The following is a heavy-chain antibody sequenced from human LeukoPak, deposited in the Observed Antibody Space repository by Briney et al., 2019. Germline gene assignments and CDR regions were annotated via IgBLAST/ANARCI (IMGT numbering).Heavy chain of an antibody. CDR3: ARDHLGSGYDQRDAFDI. D-gene: IGHD5-12*01. J-gene: IGHJ3*02. CDR1: GYTFTGYY. V-gene: IGHV1-2*06. CDR2: INPNSGGT. Sequence: ASVKVSCKASGYTFTGYYMHWVRQAPGQGLEWMGRINPNSGGTNYAQKFQGRVTMTRDTSISTAYMELSRLRSDDTAVYYCARDHLGSGYDQRDAFDIWGQGTMVTVSS.